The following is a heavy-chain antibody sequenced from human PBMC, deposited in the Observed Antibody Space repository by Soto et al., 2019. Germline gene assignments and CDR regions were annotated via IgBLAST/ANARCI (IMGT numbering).Heavy chain of an antibody. J-gene: IGHJ5*02. CDR2: INRSVST. CDR1: GGSFSGYY. V-gene: IGHV4-34*01. CDR3: ARERRYCSSTSCYCWFDP. Sequence: SETLSLTCAVYGGSFSGYYWSWIRQPPGKGLEWIGEINRSVSTNYNPSLKSRVTISVDTSKNQFSLKLSSVTAADTAVYYCARERRYCSSTSCYCWFDPWGQGTLVTVSS. D-gene: IGHD2-2*01.